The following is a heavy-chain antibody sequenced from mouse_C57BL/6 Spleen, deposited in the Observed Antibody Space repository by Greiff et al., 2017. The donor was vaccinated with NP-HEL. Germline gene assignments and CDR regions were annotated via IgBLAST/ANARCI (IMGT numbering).Heavy chain of an antibody. V-gene: IGHV5-12*01. D-gene: IGHD1-1*01. CDR2: ISNGGGST. J-gene: IGHJ4*01. CDR1: GFTFSDYY. CDR3: ARDYYGSSPYYAMDY. Sequence: EVQLQESGGGLVQPGGSLKLSCAASGFTFSDYYMYWVRQTPEKRLEWVAYISNGGGSTYYPDTVKGRFTISRDNAKNTLYLQMSRLKSEDTAMYYCARDYYGSSPYYAMDYWGQGTSVTVSS.